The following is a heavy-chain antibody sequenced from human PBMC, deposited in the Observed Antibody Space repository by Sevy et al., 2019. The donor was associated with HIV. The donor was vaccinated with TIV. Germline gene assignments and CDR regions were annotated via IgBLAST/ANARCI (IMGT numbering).Heavy chain of an antibody. V-gene: IGHV3-23*01. D-gene: IGHD3-22*01. CDR3: AKTGYYDSSGGFFHDY. CDR1: GFTFGSYA. J-gene: IGHJ4*02. Sequence: GGSLRLSCAASGFTFGSYAMSWVRQAPGKGLEWVSAISGSGGSTYYADSVKGRFTISRDNSKNTLYLQMNSLRAEDTAVYYCAKTGYYDSSGGFFHDYWGQGTLVTVSS. CDR2: ISGSGGST.